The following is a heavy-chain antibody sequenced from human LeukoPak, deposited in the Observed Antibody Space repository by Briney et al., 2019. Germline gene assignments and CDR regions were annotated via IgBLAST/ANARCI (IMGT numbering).Heavy chain of an antibody. Sequence: APETLSLTCTVSGGSISSGSYYWSWIRQPAGKGLEWIGRIYTSGSTNYNPSLKSRVTISVDTSKNQFSLKLSSVTAADTAVYYCASSYYYDSSGYLYYWGQGTLVTVSS. CDR2: IYTSGST. CDR3: ASSYYYDSSGYLYY. J-gene: IGHJ4*02. D-gene: IGHD3-22*01. CDR1: GGSISSGSYY. V-gene: IGHV4-61*02.